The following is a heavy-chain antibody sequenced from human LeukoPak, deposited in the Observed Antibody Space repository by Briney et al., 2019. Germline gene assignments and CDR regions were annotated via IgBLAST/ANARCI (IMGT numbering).Heavy chain of an antibody. D-gene: IGHD2-21*02. V-gene: IGHV3-21*01. Sequence: GGSLRLSCAASGFTFSSYSMTWVRQTPGKRLEWVSSITVSGDKYYTDSVKGRFTISRDNAKNSLYLQMTGLKAQDTAIYYCAREISDCCYFDCWGQGTLVTVSS. CDR3: AREISDCCYFDC. J-gene: IGHJ4*02. CDR1: GFTFSSYS. CDR2: ITVSGDK.